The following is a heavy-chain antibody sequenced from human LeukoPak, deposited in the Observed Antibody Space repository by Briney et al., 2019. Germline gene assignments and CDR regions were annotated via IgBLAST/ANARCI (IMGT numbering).Heavy chain of an antibody. J-gene: IGHJ5*02. D-gene: IGHD3-10*01. CDR2: INPNSGGT. Sequence: ASVKVSCKASGYTFTGYYMHWVRQAPGQGLEWMGWINPNSGGTNYAQKFQGRVTMTRDTSISTAYMELSRLRSDDTAVYYCARARVRGVIRVEGLDVWGQGTLVTVSS. CDR1: GYTFTGYY. V-gene: IGHV1-2*02. CDR3: ARARVRGVIRVEGLDV.